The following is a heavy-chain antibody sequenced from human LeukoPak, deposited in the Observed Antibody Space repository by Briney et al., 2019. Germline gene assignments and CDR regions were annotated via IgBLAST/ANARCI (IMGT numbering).Heavy chain of an antibody. CDR2: ISSSSSYI. J-gene: IGHJ4*02. CDR1: GFTFSSYS. CDR3: ARDRRSGYSSGWPRFDY. D-gene: IGHD6-19*01. V-gene: IGHV3-21*01. Sequence: PGGSLGLSCAASGFTFSSYSMNWVRQAPGKGLEWVSSISSSSSYIYYADSVKGRFTISRDNAKNSLYLQMNSLRAEDTAVYYCARDRRSGYSSGWPRFDYWGQGTLVTVSS.